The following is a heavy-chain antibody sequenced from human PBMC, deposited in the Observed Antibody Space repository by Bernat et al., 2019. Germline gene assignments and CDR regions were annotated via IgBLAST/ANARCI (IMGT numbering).Heavy chain of an antibody. CDR3: ARRSGISFVALNS. J-gene: IGHJ5*01. CDR2: IDWDDDK. V-gene: IGHV2-70*04. CDR1: GFSLNTNGMR. D-gene: IGHD2-15*01. Sequence: QVTLKESGPALVKPTQTLTLTCTFSGFSLNTNGMRVSWIRQPPGKALEWLARIDWDDDKFYSTSLKTRLTISKDTSKNQVVLTMTNMDPVDTATYYCARRSGISFVALNSGGQGTLVTVSS.